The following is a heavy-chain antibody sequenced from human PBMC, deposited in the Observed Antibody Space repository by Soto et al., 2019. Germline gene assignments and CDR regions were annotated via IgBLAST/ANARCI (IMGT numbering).Heavy chain of an antibody. J-gene: IGHJ5*02. CDR3: VRALRHTAMVYPWFVP. Sequence: PSETLSLTCTVSGASVSTGAYYWGWVRQRPGKGLEWVGYIYESGYTYYNTSLKSRLTISLDRSNNQFSLGLTSVTAADTAVYYCVRALRHTAMVYPWFVPWGQGTLVTVSS. V-gene: IGHV4-31*03. CDR1: GASVSTGAYY. D-gene: IGHD5-18*01. CDR2: IYESGYT.